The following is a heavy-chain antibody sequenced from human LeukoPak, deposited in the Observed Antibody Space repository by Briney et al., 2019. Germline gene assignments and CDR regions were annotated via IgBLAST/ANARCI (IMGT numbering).Heavy chain of an antibody. CDR3: AREGGYQYYYAMDV. J-gene: IGHJ6*02. Sequence: GGSLRLSYAASGFTFKTYTMHWVRQAPGMGLEWVSSISSSSSYIFYADSVKGRFTISRDNAKNSLYLQMSSLRAEDAAVYYCAREGGYQYYYAMDVWGQGTTVTVSS. V-gene: IGHV3-21*01. CDR1: GFTFKTYT. CDR2: ISSSSSYI. D-gene: IGHD3-16*01.